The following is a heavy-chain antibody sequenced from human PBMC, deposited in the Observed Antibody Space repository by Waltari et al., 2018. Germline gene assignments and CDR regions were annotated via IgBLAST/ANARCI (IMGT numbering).Heavy chain of an antibody. D-gene: IGHD3-3*01. J-gene: IGHJ5*02. CDR1: GYTFTSYA. Sequence: QVQLVQSGSELKKPGASVKVSCKASGYTFTSYAMNWVRQAPGQGLAWMGWINTNTGNPTYAQGFTGRFVFSLDTSVSTAYLQISSLKAEDTAVYYCARERITIFGVVTYLPRAGWFDPWGQGTLVTVSS. V-gene: IGHV7-4-1*02. CDR3: ARERITIFGVVTYLPRAGWFDP. CDR2: INTNTGNP.